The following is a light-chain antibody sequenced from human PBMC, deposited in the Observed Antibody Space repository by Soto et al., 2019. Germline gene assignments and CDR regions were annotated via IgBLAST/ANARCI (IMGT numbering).Light chain of an antibody. Sequence: EIVLTQSPATLSLSPGERATLSCRASQSVSGYLAWYQQKPGQAPRLLIYDASNRATCIPARFSGSGSGTAFHLTISSLEREDFAVYYFQHRSKWARMFGQGTKMELK. CDR2: DAS. CDR1: QSVSGY. V-gene: IGKV3-11*01. J-gene: IGKJ1*01. CDR3: QHRSKWARM.